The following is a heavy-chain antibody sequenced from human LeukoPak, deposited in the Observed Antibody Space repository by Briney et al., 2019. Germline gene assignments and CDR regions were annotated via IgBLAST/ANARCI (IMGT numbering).Heavy chain of an antibody. CDR3: ARDRPSSRNWFDP. Sequence: ASVKVSCKASGYTFTGYYMHWVRQAPGQGLEWMGWINPNSGGTNYAQKFQGGVTMTRDTSISTAYMELSRLRSDDTAVYYCARDRPSSRNWFDPWGQGTLVTVSS. CDR1: GYTFTGYY. D-gene: IGHD6-13*01. CDR2: INPNSGGT. V-gene: IGHV1-2*02. J-gene: IGHJ5*02.